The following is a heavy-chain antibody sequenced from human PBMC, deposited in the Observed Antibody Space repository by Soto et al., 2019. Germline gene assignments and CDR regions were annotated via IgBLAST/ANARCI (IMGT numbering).Heavy chain of an antibody. CDR1: GFTFTSSA. D-gene: IGHD3-3*01. J-gene: IGHJ6*02. V-gene: IGHV1-58*01. CDR3: AAGPLDYDFWSGYYGSGMDV. Sequence: ASVKVSCKASGFTFTSSAVQWVRQARGQRLEWIGWIVVGSGNTNYAQKFQERVTITRDMSTSTAYMELSSLRSEDTAVYYCAAGPLDYDFWSGYYGSGMDVWGQGTTVTVSS. CDR2: IVVGSGNT.